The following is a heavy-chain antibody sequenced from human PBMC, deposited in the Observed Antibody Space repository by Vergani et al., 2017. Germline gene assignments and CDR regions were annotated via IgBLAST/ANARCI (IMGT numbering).Heavy chain of an antibody. CDR1: GFTFSDFS. CDR3: ARDLGITSDYGDYPPVH. J-gene: IGHJ4*02. CDR2: IGSSGPYI. D-gene: IGHD4-17*01. Sequence: VQLVESGGGLVKPGGSLRLSCAASGFTFSDFSMSWVRQAPGKGLEWVAFIGSSGPYIYYADSVKGRFTISRDNAKNSLYLQMNSLRAEDTAVYYCARDLGITSDYGDYPPVHWGQGTLVTVSS. V-gene: IGHV3-21*01.